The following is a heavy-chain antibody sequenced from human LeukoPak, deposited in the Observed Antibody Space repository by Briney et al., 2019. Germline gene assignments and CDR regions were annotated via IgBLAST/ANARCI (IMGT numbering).Heavy chain of an antibody. CDR3: ARDDVDYSTFADWFDP. J-gene: IGHJ5*02. CDR2: INSDGSST. Sequence: GGSLRLSCAASGFTFNNYWMHWVRPAPGKGLVWVSRINSDGSSTNYADSVKGRFTISRDNAKNTLYLQMNSLRAEDTAVYYCARDDVDYSTFADWFDPWGQGTLVTVSS. D-gene: IGHD4-11*01. V-gene: IGHV3-74*01. CDR1: GFTFNNYW.